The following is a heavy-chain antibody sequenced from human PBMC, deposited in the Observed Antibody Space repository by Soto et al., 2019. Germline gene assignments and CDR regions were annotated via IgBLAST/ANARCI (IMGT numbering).Heavy chain of an antibody. D-gene: IGHD3-3*01. Sequence: EVQLLESGGDMVQPGGSLRISCAASGFTFSTYSMTWLRQAPGKGLQWVSTISNSGGSTYYIDSVKGRFTISRDNSKNTLYLQMNRLRAEDTAVYYCAKDWTSIWGQGTMVTVSS. CDR2: ISNSGGST. V-gene: IGHV3-23*01. CDR1: GFTFSTYS. CDR3: AKDWTSI. J-gene: IGHJ3*02.